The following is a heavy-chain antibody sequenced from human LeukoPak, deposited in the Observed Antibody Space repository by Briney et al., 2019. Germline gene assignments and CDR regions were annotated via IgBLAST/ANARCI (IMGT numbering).Heavy chain of an antibody. V-gene: IGHV3-30*02. D-gene: IGHD2-2*01. CDR3: ARDRCSSTNCYFDS. J-gene: IGHJ4*02. CDR1: GYTFSNYA. Sequence: PGGSLRLSCAASGYTFSNYAIHWVRQAPAKGLEWVAFIRFDGSNKYYADSVRGRFAISRDNSKNTVYLQMNSLGVEDTAVYYCARDRCSSTNCYFDSWGQGTLVTVSS. CDR2: IRFDGSNK.